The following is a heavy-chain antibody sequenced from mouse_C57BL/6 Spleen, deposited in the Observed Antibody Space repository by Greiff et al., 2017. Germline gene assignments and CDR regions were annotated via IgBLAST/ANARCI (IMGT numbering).Heavy chain of an antibody. CDR3: ARASTGTRSWFDY. V-gene: IGHV1-59*01. CDR1: GYTFTSYW. CDR2: IDPSDSYP. J-gene: IGHJ3*01. D-gene: IGHD4-1*02. Sequence: QVQLQQPGAELVRPGTSVKLSCKASGYTFTSYWMHWVKQRPGQGLEWIGVIDPSDSYPNYNQKFKGKATLTVDTSSSTAYMQLSSLTSEDSAVYYCARASTGTRSWFDYWGQGTLVTVSA.